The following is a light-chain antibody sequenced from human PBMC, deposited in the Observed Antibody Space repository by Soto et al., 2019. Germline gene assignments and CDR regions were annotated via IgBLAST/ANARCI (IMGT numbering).Light chain of an antibody. J-gene: IGLJ2*01. CDR3: AAWDDSLNGVV. Sequence: QSVLTQPPSASGTPGQRVTISCSGSSSNIEFNTVNWYQQLPRTAPKLLIYSDNQRPSGVPGRFSGSKSGTSASLAISGLQSEDEADYYCAAWDDSLNGVVFGGGTKLTVL. V-gene: IGLV1-44*01. CDR1: SSNIEFNT. CDR2: SDN.